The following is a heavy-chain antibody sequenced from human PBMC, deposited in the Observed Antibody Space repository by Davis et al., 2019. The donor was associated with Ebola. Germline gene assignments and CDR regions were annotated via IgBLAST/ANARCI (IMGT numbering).Heavy chain of an antibody. J-gene: IGHJ6*04. V-gene: IGHV3-11*06. CDR2: ISSTSTNT. CDR3: ARAYVPYGMDV. CDR1: GFTFSVYH. Sequence: GESLKISCAASGFTFSVYHMSWTRQAPGKGLEWVSDISSTSTNTKYADSVKGRLTISRDNTKNSLYLQMNSLRAEDTAIYYCARAYVPYGMDVWGKGTTVTVSS. D-gene: IGHD2-2*01.